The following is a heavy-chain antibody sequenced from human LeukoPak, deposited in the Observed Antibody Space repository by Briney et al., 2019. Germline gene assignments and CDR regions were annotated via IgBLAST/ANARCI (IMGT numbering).Heavy chain of an antibody. J-gene: IGHJ4*02. CDR1: GGSISTYY. CDR2: IYYRGST. Sequence: SETLSLTCTVSGGSISTYYWSWIRQSPGKGLEWIGYIYYRGSTNYNPSLKSRVTISVDTSKNHFSLKLSSVTAADTAVYYCATLNLYSSSSYYFDYWGQGTLVTVSS. D-gene: IGHD6-13*01. V-gene: IGHV4-59*01. CDR3: ATLNLYSSSSYYFDY.